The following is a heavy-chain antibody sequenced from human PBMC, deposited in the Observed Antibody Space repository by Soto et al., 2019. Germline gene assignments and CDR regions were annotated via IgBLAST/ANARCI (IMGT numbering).Heavy chain of an antibody. J-gene: IGHJ4*02. Sequence: GGSLRLSCAASGFTFSTYAMAWVRQAPGKGLEWVSSITYTGVSTYYADSVKGRFTISRDNSRDTLFLQMNSLRAEDTAIYYCAKSSVWYPYFDSWGQGTLVTVSS. CDR3: AKSSVWYPYFDS. D-gene: IGHD6-13*01. CDR1: GFTFSTYA. CDR2: ITYTGVST. V-gene: IGHV3-23*01.